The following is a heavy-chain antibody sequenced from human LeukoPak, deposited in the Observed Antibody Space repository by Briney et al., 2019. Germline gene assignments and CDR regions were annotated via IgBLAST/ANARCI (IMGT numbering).Heavy chain of an antibody. J-gene: IGHJ3*02. Sequence: PSETLSLTCTVSGGSISSYYWSWIRQPPGRGLEWIGYIYYSGSTNYNPSLKSRVTISVDTSKNQFSLKLISATAADTAVYYCARVRVVNDDHAFDIWGQGTMVTVSS. D-gene: IGHD3-3*01. V-gene: IGHV4-59*01. CDR1: GGSISSYY. CDR2: IYYSGST. CDR3: ARVRVVNDDHAFDI.